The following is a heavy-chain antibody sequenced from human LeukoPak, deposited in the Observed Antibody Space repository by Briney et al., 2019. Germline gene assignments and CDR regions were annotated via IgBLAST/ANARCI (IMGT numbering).Heavy chain of an antibody. CDR2: ISSSSSYI. V-gene: IGHV3-21*01. CDR3: ARGVSSWGPNDAFDI. CDR1: GFTFSSYS. Sequence: GGSLRLSCAASGFTFSSYSMNWVRQAPGKGLEWVSSISSSSSYIYYADSVKGRFTISRDNAKNSLYLQMNSLRAEDTAVYYCARGVSSWGPNDAFDIWGQGTMVTVSS. J-gene: IGHJ3*02. D-gene: IGHD6-13*01.